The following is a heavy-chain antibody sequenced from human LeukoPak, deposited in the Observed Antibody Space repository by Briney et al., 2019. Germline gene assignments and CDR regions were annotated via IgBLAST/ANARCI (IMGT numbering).Heavy chain of an antibody. CDR3: AKVVVGIVVVPAALYYFDY. Sequence: GGSLRLSCAASGFTFSSYAMSWVRQAPGKGLEWVSAISGSGGSTYYADSVKGRFTISRDNSKNTLYLQMNSLRAEDTAVYYCAKVVVGIVVVPAALYYFDYWGQGTLVTVSS. D-gene: IGHD2-2*01. CDR2: ISGSGGST. J-gene: IGHJ4*02. V-gene: IGHV3-23*01. CDR1: GFTFSSYA.